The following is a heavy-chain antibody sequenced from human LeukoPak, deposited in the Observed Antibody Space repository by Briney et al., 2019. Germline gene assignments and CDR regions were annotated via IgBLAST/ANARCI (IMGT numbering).Heavy chain of an antibody. CDR1: GDSVSSNSAA. D-gene: IGHD3-22*01. J-gene: IGHJ3*02. CDR2: TYYRSKWYN. CDR3: ARRSVIRGIVVVPDAFDI. V-gene: IGHV6-1*01. Sequence: SQTLSLTCAISGDSVSSNSAAWNWIRQSPSRGLEWLGRTYYRSKWYNDYAVSVKSRITIKPDTSKNQFSLQLNSVTPEDTAVYYCARRSVIRGIVVVPDAFDIWGQGTMVTVSS.